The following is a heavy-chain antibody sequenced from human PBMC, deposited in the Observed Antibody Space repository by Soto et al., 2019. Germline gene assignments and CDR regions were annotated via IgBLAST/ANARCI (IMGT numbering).Heavy chain of an antibody. CDR1: GGTFTSYA. D-gene: IGHD3-22*01. Sequence: GASVKVSCKASGGTFTSYAISGVRQAPGQGLEWMGGIIPIFGTANYAQKCQGRVTITADESTSTAYMELSSLRSEDTAVYYCARDRGNYYDSSGYYYLLDYWGQGTLVTVS. CDR2: IIPIFGTA. J-gene: IGHJ4*02. CDR3: ARDRGNYYDSSGYYYLLDY. V-gene: IGHV1-69*13.